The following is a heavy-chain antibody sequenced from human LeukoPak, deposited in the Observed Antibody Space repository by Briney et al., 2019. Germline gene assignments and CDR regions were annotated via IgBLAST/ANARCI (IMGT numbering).Heavy chain of an antibody. CDR3: VRFVVSGSGLYYYDY. CDR2: INYRWTT. J-gene: IGHJ4*02. D-gene: IGHD3-10*01. CDR1: GGSISSSSNY. V-gene: IGHV4-39*01. Sequence: PSDTLSLTCNVSGGSISSSSNYWSWIRHPPGKGLEWIVSINYRWTTYYNPTLNSGVTTSVDTSKNQLSLKLNSVTAADTAVFYCVRFVVSGSGLYYYDYWGQRILVSVSS.